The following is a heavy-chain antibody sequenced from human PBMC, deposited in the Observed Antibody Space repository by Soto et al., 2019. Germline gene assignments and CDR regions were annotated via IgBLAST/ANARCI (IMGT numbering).Heavy chain of an antibody. V-gene: IGHV3-23*01. CDR1: GFTFSSYA. D-gene: IGHD2-15*01. J-gene: IGHJ4*02. CDR2: ISGSGGST. CDR3: AKDSCSGGSCYYY. Sequence: EVQLLESAGGLVQPGGSLRLSCAASGFTFSSYAMSWVRQAPGKGLEWVSAISGSGGSTYYADSVKGRFTISRDNSKNTLYLQMNSLRAEDTAVYYCAKDSCSGGSCYYYWGQGTLVTVSS.